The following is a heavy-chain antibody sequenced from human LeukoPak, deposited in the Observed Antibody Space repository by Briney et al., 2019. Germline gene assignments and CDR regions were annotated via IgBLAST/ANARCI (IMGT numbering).Heavy chain of an antibody. CDR2: IFGSGGSP. J-gene: IGHJ4*02. D-gene: IGHD5-18*01. CDR3: GKTTVGYSSGQKPAWPVDY. V-gene: IGHV3-23*01. CDR1: GFTFGSYA. Sequence: SGGSLRLSCEASGFTFGSYAMYWVRQAPGKGLEWVAGIFGSGGSPHYADSVKGRFTISRDNSRNTVYLQINSLRAEDTAVYYCGKTTVGYSSGQKPAWPVDYWGQGTLVTVSS.